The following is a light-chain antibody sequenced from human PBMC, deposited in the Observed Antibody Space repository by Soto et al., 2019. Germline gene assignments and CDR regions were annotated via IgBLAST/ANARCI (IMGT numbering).Light chain of an antibody. Sequence: EIVLTQSPATLCLYPGERATLSCRASQSVSRYLAWYQQKPGQAPRLLIYDASNRATGIPARFSGSGSGTDFTLTISSLETEDFAVYYCEQRSDWPLTFGGGTKVEIK. CDR1: QSVSRY. CDR2: DAS. J-gene: IGKJ4*01. V-gene: IGKV3-11*01. CDR3: EQRSDWPLT.